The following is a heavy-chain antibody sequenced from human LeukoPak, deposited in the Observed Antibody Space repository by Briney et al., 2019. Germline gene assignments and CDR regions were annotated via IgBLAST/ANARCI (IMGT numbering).Heavy chain of an antibody. CDR1: GYTFTGYY. J-gene: IGHJ4*02. CDR3: ARDNRIVGATSGFDY. CDR2: INPNSGGT. D-gene: IGHD1-26*01. V-gene: IGHV1-2*02. Sequence: ASVKVSCKASGYTFTGYYMHWVRQAPGQGLEWMGWINPNSGGTNYAQKFQGRVTMTRDTSISTAYMELSRLRSDDTAVYYCARDNRIVGATSGFDYWGQGTLVTVSS.